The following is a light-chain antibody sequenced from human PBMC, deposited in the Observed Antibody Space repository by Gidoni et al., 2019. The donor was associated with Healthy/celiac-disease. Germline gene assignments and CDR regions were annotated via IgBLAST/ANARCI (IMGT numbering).Light chain of an antibody. CDR2: GTS. V-gene: IGKV3-20*01. CDR1: QSVSSSY. J-gene: IGKJ1*01. Sequence: EIVLPQSPGTLSLSPGERATLSCRASQSVSSSYLAWYQQKPGQAPRLLIYGTSIRATCIPDRFSGRGSGTDFTLTISRLEPEDFAVYYCQQYGSSLWTFGQGTKVEIK. CDR3: QQYGSSLWT.